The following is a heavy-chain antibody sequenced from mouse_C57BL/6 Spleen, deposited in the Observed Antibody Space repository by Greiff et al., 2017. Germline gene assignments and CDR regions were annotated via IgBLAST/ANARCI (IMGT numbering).Heavy chain of an antibody. CDR1: GYTFTSYW. V-gene: IGHV1-64*01. D-gene: IGHD1-1*01. CDR3: ARRGSTTVVATDY. CDR2: IHPNSGST. Sequence: VQLQQPGAELVKPGASVKLSCKASGYTFTSYWMHWVKQRPGQGLEWIGMIHPNSGSTNYNEKFKSKATLTVDKSSSTAYMQLSSLTSEDSAVYYCARRGSTTVVATDYWGQGTTLTVSS. J-gene: IGHJ2*01.